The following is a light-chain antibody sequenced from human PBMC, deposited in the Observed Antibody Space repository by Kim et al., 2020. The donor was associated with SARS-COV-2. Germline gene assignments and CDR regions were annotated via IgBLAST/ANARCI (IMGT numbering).Light chain of an antibody. CDR2: DVS. CDR3: QQYDDIPHT. CDR1: EDIHDL. J-gene: IGKJ2*01. Sequence: SASVGDRVTITCRASEDIHDLLNWFQQKPGRAPKLLIYDVSHLETGVPTRFSGSGSETEFILTISSLHPEDVATYYCQQYDDIPHTFGQGTKVEI. V-gene: IGKV1-33*01.